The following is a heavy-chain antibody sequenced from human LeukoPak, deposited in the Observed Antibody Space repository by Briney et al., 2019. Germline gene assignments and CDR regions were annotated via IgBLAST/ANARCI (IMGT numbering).Heavy chain of an antibody. CDR2: ISGSGGST. CDR3: AKTTTGYSSGRFPGWPVDY. D-gene: IGHD6-19*01. CDR1: GFTFSSYG. J-gene: IGHJ4*02. Sequence: QSGGSLRLSWAASGFTFSSYGMSWVRQAPGKGLEWVSTISGSGGSTYYADSVKGRFTISRDKSKNTLYLQMNSLRAEDTAVYYCAKTTTGYSSGRFPGWPVDYWGQGTLVTVSS. V-gene: IGHV3-23*01.